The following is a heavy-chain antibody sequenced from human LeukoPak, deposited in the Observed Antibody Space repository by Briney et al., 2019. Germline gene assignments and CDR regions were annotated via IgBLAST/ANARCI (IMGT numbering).Heavy chain of an antibody. D-gene: IGHD3-9*01. Sequence: SETLSLTCSVSGGSISSSGYYRGWIRQPPGKGLEWIGSIYYSGNTYYNPSLKSRVTISVDTSKNQFSLKLSSVTAADTAVYYCASSSDWFRFEYWGQGTLVTVSS. J-gene: IGHJ4*02. CDR1: GGSISSSGYY. CDR3: ASSSDWFRFEY. V-gene: IGHV4-39*07. CDR2: IYYSGNT.